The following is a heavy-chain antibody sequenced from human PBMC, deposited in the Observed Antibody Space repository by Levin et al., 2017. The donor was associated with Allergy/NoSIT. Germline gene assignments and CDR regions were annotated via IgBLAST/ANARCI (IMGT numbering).Heavy chain of an antibody. CDR3: ASAPGIAVAGRAVDAFDI. CDR1: GFTFSSYS. V-gene: IGHV3-48*02. Sequence: GGSLRLSCAASGFTFSSYSMNWVRQAPGKGLEWVSYISSSSSTIYYADSVKGRFTISRDNAKNSLYLQMNSLRDEDTAVYYCASAPGIAVAGRAVDAFDIWGQGTMVTVSS. D-gene: IGHD6-19*01. CDR2: ISSSSSTI. J-gene: IGHJ3*02.